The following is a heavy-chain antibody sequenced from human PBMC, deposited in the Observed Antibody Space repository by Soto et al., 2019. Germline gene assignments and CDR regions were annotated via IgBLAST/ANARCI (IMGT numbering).Heavy chain of an antibody. CDR3: ARDKGLVVPAAIPYYYYYYMDV. CDR1: GFTFNNYA. D-gene: IGHD2-2*01. J-gene: IGHJ6*03. CDR2: VSGSASTS. V-gene: IGHV3-23*01. Sequence: PGGSLRLSCAASGFTFNNYAMNWFRQAPGKGLEWVSTVSGSASTSYSADSVKGRFTISRDNSKSSLYLQMNSLRAEDTAVYYCARDKGLVVPAAIPYYYYYYMDVWGKGTTVTVSS.